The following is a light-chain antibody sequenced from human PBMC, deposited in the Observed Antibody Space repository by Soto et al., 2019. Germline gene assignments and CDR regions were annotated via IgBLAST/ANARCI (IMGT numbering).Light chain of an antibody. CDR1: SSDVGGYNY. CDR3: SSYTSRNTYV. J-gene: IGLJ1*01. V-gene: IGLV2-14*01. Sequence: QSVLTQPASVYGSPGQSITISCTGTSSDVGGYNYVSWYQQHPGKAPKFMIYDVSNRPSGVSNRFSGSKSGNTASLTISGLQAEDEADYYCSSYTSRNTYVFGTGTKLTVL. CDR2: DVS.